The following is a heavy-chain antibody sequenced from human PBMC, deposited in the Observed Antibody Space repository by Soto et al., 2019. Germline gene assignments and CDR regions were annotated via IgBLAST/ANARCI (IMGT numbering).Heavy chain of an antibody. J-gene: IGHJ6*02. CDR1: GFTFSSYG. CDR3: AKEYSSGWWLGDYYYYGMDV. Sequence: PGGSLRLSCAASGFTFSSYGMHWVRQAPGKGLEWVAVISYDGSNKYYADSVKGRFTISRDNSKNTLYLQMNSLRAEDTAVYYCAKEYSSGWWLGDYYYYGMDVWGQGTTVTVS. V-gene: IGHV3-30*18. D-gene: IGHD6-19*01. CDR2: ISYDGSNK.